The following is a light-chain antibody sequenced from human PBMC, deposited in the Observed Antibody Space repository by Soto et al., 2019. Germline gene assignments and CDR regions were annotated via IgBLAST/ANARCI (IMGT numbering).Light chain of an antibody. CDR1: QSISVW. CDR3: QQYNSYATWT. CDR2: DAS. J-gene: IGKJ1*01. V-gene: IGKV1-5*01. Sequence: DIQMTQSPSTLSASVGDRVTITCRASQSISVWLAWYQQKPGKAPKVLIWDASSLQRGVPSRFSGSGSGTEFTLPISSLQPDDFATYYCQQYNSYATWTFGQGTKVEIK.